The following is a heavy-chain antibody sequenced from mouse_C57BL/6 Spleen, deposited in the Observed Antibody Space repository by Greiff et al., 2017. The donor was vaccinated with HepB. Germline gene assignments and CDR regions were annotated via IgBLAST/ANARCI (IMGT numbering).Heavy chain of an antibody. J-gene: IGHJ1*03. CDR3: ANQPGPYWYFDV. Sequence: VQLQESGAELVKPGASVKVSCKASGYTFTSYWMHWVKQRPGQGLEWIGRIHPSDSDTNYNQKFKGKATLTVDKSSSTAYMQLSSLTSEDSAVYDCANQPGPYWYFDVWGTGTTVTVSS. CDR1: GYTFTSYW. D-gene: IGHD3-1*01. CDR2: IHPSDSDT. V-gene: IGHV1-74*01.